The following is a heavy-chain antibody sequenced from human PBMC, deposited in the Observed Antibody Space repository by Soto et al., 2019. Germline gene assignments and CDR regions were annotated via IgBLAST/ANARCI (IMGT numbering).Heavy chain of an antibody. CDR1: GGTFSSYA. D-gene: IGHD1-1*01. CDR3: ARELEIAGYYYYYVMDV. Sequence: QVQLVQSGAEVKKPGSSVKVSCKASGGTFSSYAISWVRQAPGQGLEWMGGIIPIFGTANYAQKFQGRVTITADKSTSTAYMELSSLRSEDTAVYYCARELEIAGYYYYYVMDVWGQGTTVTVSS. V-gene: IGHV1-69*06. J-gene: IGHJ6*02. CDR2: IIPIFGTA.